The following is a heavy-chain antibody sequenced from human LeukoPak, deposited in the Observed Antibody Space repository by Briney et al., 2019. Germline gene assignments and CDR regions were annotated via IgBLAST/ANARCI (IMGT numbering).Heavy chain of an antibody. CDR1: GLTFSSYA. CDR3: AKEFSSVTFFDY. V-gene: IGHV3-23*01. J-gene: IGHJ4*02. Sequence: GGSLRLSCAASGLTFSSYAMSWVRQAPGKGLEWVSAVSGSGGTTHYADSVKGRFIISRDNSKNSLYLQMNSLRAEDTAVYYCAKEFSSVTFFDYWGQGTLVTVSS. D-gene: IGHD4-17*01. CDR2: VSGSGGTT.